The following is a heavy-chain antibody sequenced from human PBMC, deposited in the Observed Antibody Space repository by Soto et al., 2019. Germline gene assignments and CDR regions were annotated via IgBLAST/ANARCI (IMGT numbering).Heavy chain of an antibody. D-gene: IGHD3-22*01. CDR3: ARDPVGRNYDDSGPALDY. CDR2: ISYDGSNK. CDR1: GFTFSNYV. Sequence: GGSLRLSCAASGFTFSNYVIHWVRQAPGKGLEWVAVISYDGSNKYYADSVKGRFTISRDNSKNTLYLQMNSLRAEDTAVYYCARDPVGRNYDDSGPALDYWGQGTLVTVSS. J-gene: IGHJ4*02. V-gene: IGHV3-30*03.